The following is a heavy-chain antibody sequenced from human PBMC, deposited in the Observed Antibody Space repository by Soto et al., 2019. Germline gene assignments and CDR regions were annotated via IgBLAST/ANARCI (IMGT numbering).Heavy chain of an antibody. Sequence: GASVKVSCKASGYTFTSYGISWVRQAPGQGLEWMGWISAYNGNTNYAQKLQGRVTMTTDTSTSTAYVELRSLRSDDTAVYYCARVNSIVGATKNFDYWGQGTLVTVSS. D-gene: IGHD1-26*01. CDR2: ISAYNGNT. V-gene: IGHV1-18*04. CDR1: GYTFTSYG. CDR3: ARVNSIVGATKNFDY. J-gene: IGHJ4*02.